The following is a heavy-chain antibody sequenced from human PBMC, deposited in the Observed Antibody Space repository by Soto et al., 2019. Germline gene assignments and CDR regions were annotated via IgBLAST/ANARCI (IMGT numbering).Heavy chain of an antibody. CDR2: IIPTFGTA. D-gene: IGHD3-22*01. CDR3: ARDKTDSSGYVDDAFDI. V-gene: IGHV1-69*13. CDR1: GGTFSSYA. J-gene: IGHJ3*02. Sequence: SVKVSCKASGGTFSSYAISWVRQAPGQGLEWMGGIIPTFGTANYAQKFQGRVTITADESTSTGYMELSSLRSEDTAVYYCARDKTDSSGYVDDAFDIWGQGTMVTVSS.